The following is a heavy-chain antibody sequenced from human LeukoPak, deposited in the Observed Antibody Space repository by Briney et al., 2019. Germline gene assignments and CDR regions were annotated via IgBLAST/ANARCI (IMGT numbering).Heavy chain of an antibody. CDR2: IKQDGSEK. CDR3: ARVKGSHYRTGHFDY. CDR1: GFTYSSYW. Sequence: PGGSLRLSCAASGFTYSSYWMSWVRQAPGKGLEWVANIKQDGSEKYCVDSVTGRFTISRDNAKNSLYLQMNSLRAEDTAVYYCARVKGSHYRTGHFDYWGQGTLVTVSS. D-gene: IGHD1-26*01. V-gene: IGHV3-7*01. J-gene: IGHJ4*02.